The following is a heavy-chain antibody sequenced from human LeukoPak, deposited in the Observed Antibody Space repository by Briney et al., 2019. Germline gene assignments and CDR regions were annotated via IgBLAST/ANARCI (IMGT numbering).Heavy chain of an antibody. CDR2: IYYSGST. CDR1: GGSIRSHY. D-gene: IGHD6-13*01. V-gene: IGHV4-59*11. CDR3: ARSPGIAADSALFWFDP. J-gene: IGHJ5*02. Sequence: PSETLSLTCTVSGGSIRSHYWSWIRQPPGKGLEWIGYIYYSGSTNYNPSLKSRVTISVDTSKNQSSLKLSSVTAADTAVYYCARSPGIAADSALFWFDPWGQGTLVTVSS.